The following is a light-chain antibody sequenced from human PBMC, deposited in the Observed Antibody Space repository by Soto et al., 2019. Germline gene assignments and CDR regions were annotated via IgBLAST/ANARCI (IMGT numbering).Light chain of an antibody. CDR2: DVS. CDR3: SSFTDTNTYVV. Sequence: QSALTQPASVSGSPGQSITISCTGTTSDIGGYNYVSWYQQHPGKAPKLMIYDVSNRPSGVSDRFSGSKSGNTASLTISGLRAEDEADYYCSSFTDTNTYVVLGGGTKLTVL. V-gene: IGLV2-14*01. J-gene: IGLJ2*01. CDR1: TSDIGGYNY.